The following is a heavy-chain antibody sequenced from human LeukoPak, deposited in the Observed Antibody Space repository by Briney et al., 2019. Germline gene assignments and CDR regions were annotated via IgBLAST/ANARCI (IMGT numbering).Heavy chain of an antibody. V-gene: IGHV4-34*01. J-gene: IGHJ5*02. CDR3: ARRQVGATTKVWFDP. Sequence: SETLSLTCAVYGGSLSGYYWSWIRQPPGKGLEWIGEIKESGSTTYSPSFESRVTMSLDTSKKQISQKLTSVTAADTAMYYCARRQVGATTKVWFDPWGQGTLVTVSS. CDR2: IKESGST. CDR1: GGSLSGYY. D-gene: IGHD1-26*01.